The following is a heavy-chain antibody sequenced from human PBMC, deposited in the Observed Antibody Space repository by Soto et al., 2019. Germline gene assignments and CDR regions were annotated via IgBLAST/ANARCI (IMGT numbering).Heavy chain of an antibody. V-gene: IGHV5-51*01. D-gene: IGHD3-3*01. CDR3: ASPSEREEYYDCWSGYYGDYYYYGMYV. CDR2: IYPGDSDT. Sequence: GGSVKISCSGSGYSFTSYWIGWGRQMPWKGLEWMGIIYPGDSDTRYSPSFQGQVTISADKSISTAYLQWSSLKASDTARYYCASPSEREEYYDCWSGYYGDYYYYGMYVWGKGTTVTVSS. CDR1: GYSFTSYW. J-gene: IGHJ6*04.